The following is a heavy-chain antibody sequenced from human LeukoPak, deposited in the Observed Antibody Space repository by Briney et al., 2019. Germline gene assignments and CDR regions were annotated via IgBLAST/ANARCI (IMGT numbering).Heavy chain of an antibody. V-gene: IGHV1-2*02. CDR1: GYTFTGYY. CDR2: INPNSGGT. J-gene: IGHJ4*02. CDR3: ARAPSIRVITNFDY. D-gene: IGHD3-16*02. Sequence: ASVKVSCKASGYTFTGYYMHWERQAPGQGLEWMGWINPNSGGTNYAQKFQGRVTMTRDTSISTAYMELSRLGSDDTAVYYCARAPSIRVITNFDYWGQGTLVTVSS.